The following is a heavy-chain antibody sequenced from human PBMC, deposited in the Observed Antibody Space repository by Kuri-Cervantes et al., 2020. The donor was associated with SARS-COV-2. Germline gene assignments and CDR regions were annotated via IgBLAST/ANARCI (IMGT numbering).Heavy chain of an antibody. CDR1: GSTFSSYS. CDR3: ARDQMRPDAFDI. D-gene: IGHD6-25*01. V-gene: IGHV3-21*01. CDR2: ISSSSSYI. J-gene: IGHJ3*02. Sequence: GESLKISCAASGSTFSSYSMNWVRQAPGKGLEWVSSISSSSSYIYYADSVKGRFTICRDNSKNTLYLQMNSLRAEDTAVYYCARDQMRPDAFDIWGQGTMVTVSS.